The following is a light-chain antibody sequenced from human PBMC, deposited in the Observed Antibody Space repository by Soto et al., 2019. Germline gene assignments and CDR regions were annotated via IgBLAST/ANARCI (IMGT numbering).Light chain of an antibody. CDR1: QNVSNY. J-gene: IGKJ2*01. CDR2: DAS. Sequence: EIGLTQSPATLSLSPGKSATLSCRVSQNVSNYLAWFQPKTGQAPRHLIYDASNRATGIPARFSGSGSGPDFTLTICSLEPEDCAVYYCQQRTSWHPYNIGHGTILEIK. V-gene: IGKV3-11*01. CDR3: QQRTSWHPYN.